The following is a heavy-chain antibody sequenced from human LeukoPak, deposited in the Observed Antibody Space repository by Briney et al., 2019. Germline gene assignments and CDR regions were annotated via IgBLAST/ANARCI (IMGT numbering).Heavy chain of an antibody. CDR2: IYHSGGT. V-gene: IGHV4-38-2*02. D-gene: IGHD3-10*01. Sequence: SETLSLTCAVSGYSISSGYYWGWIRQPPGKGLEWIGSIYHSGGTYYNPSLKSRVTISVDTSKNQFSLKLSSVTAADTAVYYCARETTYGSGSFDNDAFDIWGQGTMVTVSS. CDR3: ARETTYGSGSFDNDAFDI. CDR1: GYSISSGYY. J-gene: IGHJ3*02.